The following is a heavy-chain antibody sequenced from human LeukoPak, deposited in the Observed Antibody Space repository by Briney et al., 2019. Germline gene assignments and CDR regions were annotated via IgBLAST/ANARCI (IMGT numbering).Heavy chain of an antibody. D-gene: IGHD1/OR15-1a*01. CDR1: GFTFSSYA. CDR3: AKDDGGTARPEVWFDP. Sequence: GRSLRLSCAASGFTFSSYAMSWVRQAPGKGLEWVSAISGSGGSTYYADSVKGRFTISRDNSKNTLYLQMNSLRAEDTAVYYCAKDDGGTARPEVWFDPWGQGTLVTVSS. J-gene: IGHJ5*02. V-gene: IGHV3-23*01. CDR2: ISGSGGST.